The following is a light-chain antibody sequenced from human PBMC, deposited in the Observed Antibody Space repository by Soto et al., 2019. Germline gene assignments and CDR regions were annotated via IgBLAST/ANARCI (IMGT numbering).Light chain of an antibody. CDR1: SSDVGSYNR. CDR3: SSYTSSSTPHMV. J-gene: IGLJ2*01. Sequence: QSVLTQPPSVSGSPGQSVTISCTGTSSDVGSYNRVSWYQQPPGTAPKLMIYEVSNRPSGVPDRFSGSKSGNTASLTISGLQAEDEADYYCSSYTSSSTPHMVFGGGTKLTVL. V-gene: IGLV2-18*02. CDR2: EVS.